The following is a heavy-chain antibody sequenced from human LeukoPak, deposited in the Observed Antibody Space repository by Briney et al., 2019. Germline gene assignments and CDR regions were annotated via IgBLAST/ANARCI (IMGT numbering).Heavy chain of an antibody. V-gene: IGHV3-74*01. CDR3: TRVAGPIA. J-gene: IGHJ5*02. Sequence: GGSLRLSCAASGFTFNSYAMNWVRQAPGKGLVWVSRINSDGSITNYADSVKGRFTISRDNAKNTLYLQMNSLSAEDTAVYYCTRVAGPIAWGQGTLVTVSS. D-gene: IGHD2-15*01. CDR2: INSDGSIT. CDR1: GFTFNSYA.